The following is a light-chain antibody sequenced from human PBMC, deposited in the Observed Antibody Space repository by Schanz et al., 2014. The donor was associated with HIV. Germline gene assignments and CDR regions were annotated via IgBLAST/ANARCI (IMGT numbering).Light chain of an antibody. CDR1: SSNIGTNT. V-gene: IGLV1-44*01. CDR2: SNS. CDR3: ATWDDGLDAWV. J-gene: IGLJ3*02. Sequence: QSVLTQPPSASGTPGQRVTISCSGSSSNIGTNTVNWYQQLPGTAPKLLIYSNSQRPSGVPDRFSGSKSGTSASLAISGLQSDDEGDYYCATWDDGLDAWVFGGGTKLTVL.